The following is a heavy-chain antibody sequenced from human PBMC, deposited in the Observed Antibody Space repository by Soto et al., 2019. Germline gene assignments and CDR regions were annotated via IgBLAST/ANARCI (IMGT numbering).Heavy chain of an antibody. Sequence: QVTLKESGPVLVKPTETLTLRCTVSGLSITDSEMGVSWIRQPPGQPLEWLAHIDSSGEKSYRTFLKSRLAISKDTSKSQIVLTMTTMDPEDTATYYCARRHLAVAVSPWFELWGQGSQVTVSS. D-gene: IGHD6-19*01. J-gene: IGHJ5*02. V-gene: IGHV2-26*01. CDR1: GLSITDSEMG. CDR3: ARRHLAVAVSPWFEL. CDR2: IDSSGEK.